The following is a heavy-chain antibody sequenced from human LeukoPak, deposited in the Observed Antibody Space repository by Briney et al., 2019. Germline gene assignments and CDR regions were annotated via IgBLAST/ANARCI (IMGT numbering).Heavy chain of an antibody. CDR3: ATDRHTSGWTPFQY. Sequence: ASVKVSCKTSGYTFNLKYIHWVRQAPGQGLEWMGWLNPDSGSTKNAQKFQGRVTLTRDTSIDTAYMELSSLRSDDTAVYYCATDRHTSGWTPFQYWGQGTLVTVSS. V-gene: IGHV1-2*02. CDR2: LNPDSGST. CDR1: GYTFNLKY. J-gene: IGHJ1*01. D-gene: IGHD6-19*01.